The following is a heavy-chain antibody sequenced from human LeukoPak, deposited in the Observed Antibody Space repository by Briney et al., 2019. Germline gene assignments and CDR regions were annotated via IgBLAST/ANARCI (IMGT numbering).Heavy chain of an antibody. V-gene: IGHV3-30-3*01. J-gene: IGHJ6*02. Sequence: GGSLRLSCAASGFTFSSYAMHWVRQAPGKGLEWVAVISYDGSNKYYADSVKGRFTISRDNSKNTLYLQMNSLRAEDTAVYYCARDLKYYDILTGYYKTPYYYYGMDVWGQGTTVTVSS. CDR1: GFTFSSYA. D-gene: IGHD3-9*01. CDR3: ARDLKYYDILTGYYKTPYYYYGMDV. CDR2: ISYDGSNK.